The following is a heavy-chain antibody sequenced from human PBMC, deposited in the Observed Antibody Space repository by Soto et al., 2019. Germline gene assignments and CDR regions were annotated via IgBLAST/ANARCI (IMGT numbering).Heavy chain of an antibody. CDR1: GGSISSSSYY. CDR2: IYYSGST. Sequence: SETLSLTCTVSGGSISSSSYYWGWIRQPPGKGLEWIGSIYYSGSTYYNPSLKSRVTISVDTSKNQFSLKLSSVTAADTAVYYCARRADQDYGILTGAIDYWGQGTLVTVS. J-gene: IGHJ4*02. V-gene: IGHV4-39*01. CDR3: ARRADQDYGILTGAIDY. D-gene: IGHD3-9*01.